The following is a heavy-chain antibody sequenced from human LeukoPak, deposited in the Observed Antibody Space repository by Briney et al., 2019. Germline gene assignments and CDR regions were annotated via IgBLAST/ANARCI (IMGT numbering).Heavy chain of an antibody. CDR3: ARLPPQRGIDYYYYYMDV. J-gene: IGHJ6*03. CDR1: GGSISSSSYY. CDR2: IYYSGST. V-gene: IGHV4-39*07. D-gene: IGHD2-21*01. Sequence: PSETLSLTCTVSGGSISSSSYYWGWIRQPPGKGLEWIGSIYYSGSTYYNPSLKSRVTISVDTSKSQFSLKLSSVTAADTAVYYCARLPPQRGIDYYYYYMDVWGKGTTVTVSS.